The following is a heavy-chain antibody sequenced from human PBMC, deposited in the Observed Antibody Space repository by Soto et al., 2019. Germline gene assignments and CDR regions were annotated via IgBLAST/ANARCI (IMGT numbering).Heavy chain of an antibody. V-gene: IGHV3-7*01. CDR3: ARSMDYYGSGSYYLPPGYYYMDV. CDR2: IKQDGSEK. CDR1: GFTFSSYW. Sequence: RGSLRLSCAASGFTFSSYWMSWVRQAPGKGLEWVANIKQDGSEKYYVESVKGRFTISRDNAKNSLYLQMNSLRAEDTAVYYCARSMDYYGSGSYYLPPGYYYMDVWGKGTTVTVSS. D-gene: IGHD3-10*01. J-gene: IGHJ6*03.